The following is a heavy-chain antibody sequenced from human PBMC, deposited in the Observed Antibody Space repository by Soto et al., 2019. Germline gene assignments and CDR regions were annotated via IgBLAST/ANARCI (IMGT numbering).Heavy chain of an antibody. CDR1: GFTFSSYA. J-gene: IGHJ4*02. D-gene: IGHD1-26*01. CDR3: ARDHGGSDPTTQTLDY. Sequence: QVQLVESGGGMVQTGRSLTVSCAASGFTFSSYAMHWVRQAPGKGLEWVAVISYDGSNKYYADSVKGRFTIARDNSKNALYLQMNSLRAEDTAVYYCARDHGGSDPTTQTLDYWGQGTLVTVSS. V-gene: IGHV3-30-3*01. CDR2: ISYDGSNK.